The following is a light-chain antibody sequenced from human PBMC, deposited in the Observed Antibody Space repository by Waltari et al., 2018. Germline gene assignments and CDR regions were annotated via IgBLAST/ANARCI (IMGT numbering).Light chain of an antibody. V-gene: IGLV1-40*01. Sequence: QSVLTQPPSVSGAPGQRVTISCTGSSSNIGAASAVHWYQQLPGTAPKLLIYGNNNRPSGVPDRFSASKSGTSASLAITGLQAEDEADYYCQSYDSSLSGWVFGGRTKLTVL. J-gene: IGLJ3*02. CDR2: GNN. CDR1: SSNIGAASA. CDR3: QSYDSSLSGWV.